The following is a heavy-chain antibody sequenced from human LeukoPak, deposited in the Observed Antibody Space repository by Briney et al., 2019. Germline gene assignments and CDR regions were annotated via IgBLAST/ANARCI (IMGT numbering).Heavy chain of an antibody. CDR1: GFTFSRHW. D-gene: IGHD6-13*01. J-gene: IGHJ4*02. CDR2: ISSRGTTK. Sequence: GGSLRLSCAVSGFTFSRHWMSWVRQAPGKGLEWVSYISSRGTTKHYADSVKGRFTISRDNAKNALYLQMNSLRVEDTAVYYCANFEPGYTSSWYAEFWGQGTLVTVSS. V-gene: IGHV3-48*01. CDR3: ANFEPGYTSSWYAEF.